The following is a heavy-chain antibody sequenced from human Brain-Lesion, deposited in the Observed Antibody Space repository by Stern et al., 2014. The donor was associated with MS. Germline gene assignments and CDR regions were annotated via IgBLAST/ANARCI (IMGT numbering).Heavy chain of an antibody. J-gene: IGHJ6*02. Sequence: VQLVESGPGLVKPSQTLSLSCTVSGGSISSDNYYWTWIRQRPGQGLVWIGHIYYSGTTYYNPPLKGRVSITVDTSKNLFSLRLSSVTAADTAVYYCARDHFTTSLDVWGHGTTVTVS. CDR1: GGSISSDNYY. V-gene: IGHV4-31*03. CDR2: IYYSGTT. D-gene: IGHD2-2*01. CDR3: ARDHFTTSLDV.